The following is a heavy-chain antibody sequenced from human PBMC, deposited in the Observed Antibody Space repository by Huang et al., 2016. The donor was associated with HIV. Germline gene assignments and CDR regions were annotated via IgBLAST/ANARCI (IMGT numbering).Heavy chain of an antibody. Sequence: EEQLVQSGAEVKKPGASLKISCEGSGYRFAKYWIGWGRQMPGTGLEWMGIVYPDDSDTRYSPSFQGQVSISADKSISTAYLQWSSLKASDTAMYYCARLDTARNYYYYGLDVWGQGTSVIVSS. J-gene: IGHJ6*02. CDR2: VYPDDSDT. CDR3: ARLDTARNYYYYGLDV. V-gene: IGHV5-51*01. CDR1: GYRFAKYW. D-gene: IGHD5-18*01.